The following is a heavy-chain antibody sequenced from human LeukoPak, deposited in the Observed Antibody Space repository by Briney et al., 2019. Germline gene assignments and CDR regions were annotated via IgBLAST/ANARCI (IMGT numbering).Heavy chain of an antibody. V-gene: IGHV1-8*01. CDR1: GYTFSSYD. D-gene: IGHD6-19*01. Sequence: ASVKVSCKASGYTFSSYDINWVRQATGQGLEWMGWMNPNSGNTGYEQKFQGRLNMTRNTSISTAYMELSSLRSEDTAVYYCARRVGSGWPVQHWGQGTLVTVSS. CDR2: MNPNSGNT. CDR3: ARRVGSGWPVQH. J-gene: IGHJ1*01.